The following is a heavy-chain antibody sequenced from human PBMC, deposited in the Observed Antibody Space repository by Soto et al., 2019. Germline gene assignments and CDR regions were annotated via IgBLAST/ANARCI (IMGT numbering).Heavy chain of an antibody. CDR2: VIPIFGTA. Sequence: GXSVKVSCRASGGPCISYAIIWVRQAPGQGLEWMGGVIPIFGTANYAQKFQGRVTITADKSTSTAYMELSSLRSEDTAVYYCARSGDILNGGEGYYYYGMDVWGQGTTVTVSS. J-gene: IGHJ6*02. CDR1: GGPCISYA. CDR3: ARSGDILNGGEGYYYYGMDV. D-gene: IGHD3-9*01. V-gene: IGHV1-69*06.